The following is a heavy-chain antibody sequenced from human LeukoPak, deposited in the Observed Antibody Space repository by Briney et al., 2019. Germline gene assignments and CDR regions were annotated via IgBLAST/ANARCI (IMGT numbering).Heavy chain of an antibody. Sequence: SETLSLTCTVSGGSISSGGYYWSWIRQHPGKGLEWIGYIYYSGSTYYNPSLKSRVTISVDTSKNQFSLKLSSVTAADTAVYYCARDRADYYDSSGYRPTHYFDYWGQGTLVTVSS. J-gene: IGHJ4*02. CDR3: ARDRADYYDSSGYRPTHYFDY. V-gene: IGHV4-31*03. CDR2: IYYSGST. CDR1: GGSISSGGYY. D-gene: IGHD3-22*01.